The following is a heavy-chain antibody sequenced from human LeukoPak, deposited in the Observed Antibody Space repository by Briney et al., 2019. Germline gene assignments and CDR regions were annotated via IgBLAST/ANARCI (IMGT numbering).Heavy chain of an antibody. V-gene: IGHV4-59*01. D-gene: IGHD5-24*01. CDR2: IYYSGST. CDR3: ARAGMATITTYFDY. J-gene: IGHJ4*02. CDR1: GGSISSYY. Sequence: SETLSLTCTVSGGSISSYYWSWIRQPPGKGLEWIGYIYYSGSTNYSPSLKSRVTISVDTSKNQFSLKLSSVTAADTAVYYCARAGMATITTYFDYWGQGTLVTVSS.